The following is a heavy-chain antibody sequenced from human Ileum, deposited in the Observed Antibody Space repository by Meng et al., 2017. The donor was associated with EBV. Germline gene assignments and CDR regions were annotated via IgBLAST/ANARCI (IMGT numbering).Heavy chain of an antibody. V-gene: IGHV3-33*01. J-gene: IGHJ5*02. D-gene: IGHD3-22*01. Sequence: VHLVASGXGVVQPGSSPSLSCAMSGISFNYYGIHCVRRAPGKGLEWVAVSGSGVRGEYYADSVKGLFTIARNNSENTVFLEMNSLRAEDTAMYYCARDIDTSSHYSRFDPWGQGTLVTVAS. CDR1: GISFNYYG. CDR3: ARDIDTSSHYSRFDP. CDR2: SGSGVRGE.